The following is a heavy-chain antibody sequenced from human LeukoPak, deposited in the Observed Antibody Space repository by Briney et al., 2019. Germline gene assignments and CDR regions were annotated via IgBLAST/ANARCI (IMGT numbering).Heavy chain of an antibody. Sequence: SETLSLTCTVSGGSISSSYWNWIRQPPGKGLEWIGYIYYSGTTNYNPSLKSRVTISVDTSKNQFSLKLSSLTAADTAVYYCARSTVTTPNYYYYYMDVWGKGTTVTVSS. CDR3: ARSTVTTPNYYYYYMDV. CDR2: IYYSGTT. CDR1: GGSISSSY. V-gene: IGHV4-59*01. J-gene: IGHJ6*03. D-gene: IGHD4-17*01.